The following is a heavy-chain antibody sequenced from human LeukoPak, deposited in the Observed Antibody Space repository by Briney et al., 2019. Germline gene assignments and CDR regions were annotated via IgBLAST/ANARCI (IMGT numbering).Heavy chain of an antibody. CDR2: IYYSRGI. D-gene: IGHD3-22*01. V-gene: IGHV4-59*11. CDR3: ARGADYYDSSGYYSGLGWFDP. Sequence: PSETLSLTCTVSGGSISGHYWSWIRQPPGKGLEWIGYIYYSRGINYSPSLKSRVTISLDTSKNQFSLKLSSVTAADTAVYYCARGADYYDSSGYYSGLGWFDPWGQGTLVTVSS. CDR1: GGSISGHY. J-gene: IGHJ5*02.